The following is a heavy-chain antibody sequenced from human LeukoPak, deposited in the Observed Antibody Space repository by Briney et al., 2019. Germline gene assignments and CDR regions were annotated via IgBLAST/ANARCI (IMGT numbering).Heavy chain of an antibody. CDR1: GFAFSSYS. J-gene: IGHJ4*02. CDR3: ARDRGWELLHPLVFDY. V-gene: IGHV3-48*01. CDR2: ISSSSSTI. Sequence: PGGSLRLSCAASGFAFSSYSMNWVRQAPGKGLEWVSYISSSSSTIYYADSVRGRFTISRDNAKNSLYLQMNSLRAEETAVYYCARDRGWELLHPLVFDYWGQGTLVTVSS. D-gene: IGHD1-26*01.